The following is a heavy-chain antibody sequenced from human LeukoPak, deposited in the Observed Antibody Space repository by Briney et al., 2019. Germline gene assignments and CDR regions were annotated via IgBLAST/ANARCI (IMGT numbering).Heavy chain of an antibody. J-gene: IGHJ4*02. D-gene: IGHD3-22*01. CDR2: IRYDGSNK. CDR1: GFTFSSYG. V-gene: IGHV3-30*02. CDR3: AKEDYYDSSGPYGGLDY. Sequence: PGGSLRLSCAASGFTFSSYGMHWVRQAPGKGLEWVAFIRYDGSNKYYADSVKGRFTISRDNSKNTLYLQMNSLRAEDTAVYHCAKEDYYDSSGPYGGLDYWGQGTLVTVSS.